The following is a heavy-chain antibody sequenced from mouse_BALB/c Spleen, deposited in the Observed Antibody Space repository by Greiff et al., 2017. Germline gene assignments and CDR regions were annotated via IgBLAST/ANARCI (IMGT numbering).Heavy chain of an antibody. V-gene: IGHV5-6-2*01. D-gene: IGHD2-1*01. CDR2: INSNGGST. CDR3: ARQGDGNYGYFDV. Sequence: EVKLVESGGGLVKLGGSLKLSCAASGFTFSSYYMSWVRQTPEKRLELVAAINSNGGSTYYPDTVKGRFTISRDNAKNTLYLQMSSLKSEDTALYYCARQGDGNYGYFDVWGAGTTVTVSS. CDR1: GFTFSSYY. J-gene: IGHJ1*01.